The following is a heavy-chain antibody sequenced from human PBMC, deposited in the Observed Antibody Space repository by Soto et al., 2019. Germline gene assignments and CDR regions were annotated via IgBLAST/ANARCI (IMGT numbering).Heavy chain of an antibody. J-gene: IGHJ4*02. CDR3: ANVPIWCSSTSCYTEGFDY. V-gene: IGHV3-23*01. D-gene: IGHD2-2*02. CDR1: GFTFSSYE. Sequence: HPGGSLRLSCAASGFTFSSYEMNWVRQAPGKGLEWVSVISAGGSTYYADSVKGRFTVSRANSKNTLYLQMNSLRAEDTAVYYCANVPIWCSSTSCYTEGFDYWGQGTLVTVSS. CDR2: ISAGGST.